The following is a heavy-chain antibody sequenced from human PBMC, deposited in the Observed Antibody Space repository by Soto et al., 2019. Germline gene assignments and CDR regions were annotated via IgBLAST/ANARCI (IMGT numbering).Heavy chain of an antibody. CDR2: ISSSSSTI. Sequence: PVGSLRLSCAASGFTFSNSAGSWVRQAPGKGLEWVSYISSSSSTIYYADSVEGRFTISRDNAKNSLDLQMNSLRAEDTAVYYCAKDGGYSYGPYDYWGQGTLVTVSS. CDR3: AKDGGYSYGPYDY. CDR1: GFTFSNSA. V-gene: IGHV3-48*01. D-gene: IGHD5-18*01. J-gene: IGHJ4*02.